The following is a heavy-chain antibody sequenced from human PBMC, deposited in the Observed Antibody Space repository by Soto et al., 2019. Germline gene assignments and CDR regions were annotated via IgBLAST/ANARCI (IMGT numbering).Heavy chain of an antibody. D-gene: IGHD1-26*01. V-gene: IGHV4-31*03. J-gene: IGHJ4*02. CDR1: GGSISSGCYY. CDR2: IYYSGST. Sequence: PSETLSLTCTVSGGSISSGCYYWSWISQHPGKGLEWIGYIYYSGSTYYNPSLKSRVTISVDTSKNQFSLKLSSVTAADTAVYYCAREWTSGSYIDYWGQGTLVTVSS. CDR3: AREWTSGSYIDY.